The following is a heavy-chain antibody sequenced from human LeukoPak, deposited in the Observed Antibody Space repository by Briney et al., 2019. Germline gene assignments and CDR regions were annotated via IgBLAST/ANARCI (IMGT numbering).Heavy chain of an antibody. J-gene: IGHJ4*02. Sequence: GGSLRLSCAASGLTFSYAWMSWVRQAPGKGLEWMAVISYDGTNKYYADSVKGRFTISRDNSKNTLYLQMNSLRAEDTAVYYCAKDLNYDFWSGLGNWGQGTLVTVSS. CDR2: ISYDGTNK. V-gene: IGHV3-30*18. CDR1: GLTFSYAW. D-gene: IGHD3-3*01. CDR3: AKDLNYDFWSGLGN.